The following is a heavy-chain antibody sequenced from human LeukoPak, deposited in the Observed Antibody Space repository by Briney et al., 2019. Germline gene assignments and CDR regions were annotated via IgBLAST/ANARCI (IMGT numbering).Heavy chain of an antibody. D-gene: IGHD3-22*01. CDR1: GYTFTSYG. CDR3: ARDHDSSGYYFDAFDI. Sequence: GASVKVSCKASGYTFTSYGISWVRQAPGQGLEWMGWISAYNGNTNYAQKLQGRVTMTTDTSTSTAYMELRSLRSDDTAVYYCARDHDSSGYYFDAFDIWGQGTMVTVSS. CDR2: ISAYNGNT. J-gene: IGHJ3*02. V-gene: IGHV1-18*01.